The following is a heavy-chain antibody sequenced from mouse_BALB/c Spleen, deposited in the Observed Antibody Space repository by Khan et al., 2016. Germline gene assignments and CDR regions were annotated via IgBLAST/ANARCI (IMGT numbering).Heavy chain of an antibody. D-gene: IGHD1-2*01. CDR1: AFTFSNYW. CDR2: IRLKSNNYAT. Sequence: EVKLEESGGGLVQPGGSMKLSCVASAFTFSNYWMNWVRQSPEKGLEWVAEIRLKSNNYATHYAESVKGRFTISRDDSKSSVYLQMNNLRAEDTGIYYCTRHYYDCFDYWGQGTTLTVSS. CDR3: TRHYYDCFDY. J-gene: IGHJ2*01. V-gene: IGHV6-6*02.